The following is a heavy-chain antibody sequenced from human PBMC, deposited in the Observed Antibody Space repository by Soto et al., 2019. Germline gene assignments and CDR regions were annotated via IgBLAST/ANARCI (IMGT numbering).Heavy chain of an antibody. CDR2: IVVGSGNT. CDR3: AASIRWLHQMYYFDY. V-gene: IGHV1-58*01. D-gene: IGHD5-12*01. J-gene: IGHJ4*02. CDR1: GFTFTSSA. Sequence: ASVKVSCKASGFTFTSSAVQWVRQARGQRLEWIGWIVVGSGNTNYAQKFQERVTITRDMSTSTAYMELSSLRSEDTAVYYCAASIRWLHQMYYFDYWGQGTLVTVS.